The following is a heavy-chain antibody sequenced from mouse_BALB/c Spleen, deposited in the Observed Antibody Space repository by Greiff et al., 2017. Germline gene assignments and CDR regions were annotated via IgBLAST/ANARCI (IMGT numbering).Heavy chain of an antibody. J-gene: IGHJ4*01. CDR2: ISSGSSTI. CDR3: AREQRGYYAMDY. D-gene: IGHD6-1*01. CDR1: GFTFSSFG. Sequence: EVHLVESGGGLVQPGGSRKLSCAASGFTFSSFGMHWVRQAPEKGLEWVAYISSGSSTIYYADTVKGRFTISRDNPKNTLFLQMTSLRSEDTAMYYCAREQRGYYAMDYWGQGTSVTVSS. V-gene: IGHV5-17*02.